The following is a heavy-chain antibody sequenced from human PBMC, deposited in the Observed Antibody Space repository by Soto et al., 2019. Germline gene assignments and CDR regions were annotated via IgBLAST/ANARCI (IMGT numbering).Heavy chain of an antibody. J-gene: IGHJ5*02. D-gene: IGHD3-16*01. CDR1: GGSINSGSYY. V-gene: IGHV4-31*03. Sequence: QVQLQESGPGLVKPSQTLSLTCTVTGGSINSGSYYWSWIRQHPGKGLEWIGNINYSGSTYYNPSIKNRVLMSVDASQNHCFLKLTSVTAADTAIYDCARDRLMGQYFGAWGQGTLVTVSS. CDR3: ARDRLMGQYFGA. CDR2: INYSGST.